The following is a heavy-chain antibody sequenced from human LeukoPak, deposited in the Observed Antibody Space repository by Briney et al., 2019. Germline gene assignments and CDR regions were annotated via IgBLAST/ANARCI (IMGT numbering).Heavy chain of an antibody. D-gene: IGHD2-2*01. CDR3: ARDLVVPAARAVSFSDYYMDV. V-gene: IGHV4-59*01. CDR2: IYYSGST. J-gene: IGHJ6*03. CDR1: GGSISSYY. Sequence: SETLSLTCTVSGGSISSYYWSWIRQPPGKGLEWIGDIYYSGSTNYNPSLKSRVTISVDTSKNQFSLKLSSVTAADTAVYYCARDLVVPAARAVSFSDYYMDVWGKGTTVTVSS.